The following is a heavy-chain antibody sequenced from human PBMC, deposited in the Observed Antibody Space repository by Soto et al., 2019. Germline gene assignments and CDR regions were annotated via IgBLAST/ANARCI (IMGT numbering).Heavy chain of an antibody. J-gene: IGHJ4*02. CDR1: GFSLTTSGVG. CDR3: AHRILRTVFGLVTTTAIYFDF. CDR2: IYWDDDK. D-gene: IGHD3-3*01. V-gene: IGHV2-5*02. Sequence: QITLNESGPTLVKPTQTLTLTCTFSGFSLTTSGVGVGWIRQSPGKAPEWLALIYWDDDKRYSPSLKSRLTITKDTSKNQVVLTMADLDPADTATYYCAHRILRTVFGLVTTTAIYFDFWGQGILVAVSS.